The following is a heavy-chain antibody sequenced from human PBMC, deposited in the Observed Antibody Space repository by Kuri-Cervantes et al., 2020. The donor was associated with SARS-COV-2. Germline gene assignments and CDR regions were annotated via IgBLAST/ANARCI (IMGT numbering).Heavy chain of an antibody. CDR2: ITRGGETT. CDR1: GFGLRTNV. CDR3: ARDVSPSSSSDYYYYGMDV. V-gene: IGHV3-23*01. J-gene: IGHJ6*02. Sequence: GSLKISCVSSGFGLRTNVVSWVRQTSGRGLEWVATITRGGETTNYADSVKGRFTISRDNSKNTLYLQMNSLRAEDTAVYYCARDVSPSSSSDYYYYGMDVWGQGTTVTVSS. D-gene: IGHD6-6*01.